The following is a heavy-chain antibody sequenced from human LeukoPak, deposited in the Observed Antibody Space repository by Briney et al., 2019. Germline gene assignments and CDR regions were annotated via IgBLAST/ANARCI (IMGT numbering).Heavy chain of an antibody. V-gene: IGHV4-59*01. Sequence: SETLSLTCTVSGGSTSGYYWSWIRQPPGKGLEWIGYIYYSGSTNYNPSLGSRVTISVDTSKNQFSLRLTSVTAADTAVYYCARVARYYDSSTYPEPTWFDPWGQGTLVTVSS. CDR3: ARVARYYDSSTYPEPTWFDP. CDR2: IYYSGST. CDR1: GGSTSGYY. J-gene: IGHJ5*02. D-gene: IGHD3-22*01.